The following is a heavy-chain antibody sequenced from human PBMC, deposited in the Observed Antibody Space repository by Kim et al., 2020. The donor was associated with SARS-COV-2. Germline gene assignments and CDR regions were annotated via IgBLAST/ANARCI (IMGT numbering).Heavy chain of an antibody. CDR1: GGSISSSSYY. CDR2: IYYSGST. Sequence: SETLSLTCTVSGGSISSSSYYWGWIRQPPGKGLEWIGSIYYSGSTYYNPSLKSRVTISVDTSKNQFSLKLSSVTAADTAVYYCASVLSDSSGYWYFDYWGQGTLVTVSS. CDR3: ASVLSDSSGYWYFDY. D-gene: IGHD3-22*01. V-gene: IGHV4-39*01. J-gene: IGHJ4*02.